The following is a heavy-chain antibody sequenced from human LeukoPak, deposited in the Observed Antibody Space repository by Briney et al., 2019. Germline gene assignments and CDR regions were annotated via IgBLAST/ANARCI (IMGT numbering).Heavy chain of an antibody. D-gene: IGHD3-22*01. J-gene: IGHJ3*02. CDR3: ATNNPPGSGYYYFNAFDI. CDR2: FDPEDGET. Sequence: GASVKVSCKASGGTFSSYAISWVRQAPGQGLEWMGGFDPEDGETIYAQKFQGRVTMTEDTSTDTAYMELSSLRSEDTAVYYCATNNPPGSGYYYFNAFDIWGQGTMVTVSS. V-gene: IGHV1-24*01. CDR1: GGTFSSYA.